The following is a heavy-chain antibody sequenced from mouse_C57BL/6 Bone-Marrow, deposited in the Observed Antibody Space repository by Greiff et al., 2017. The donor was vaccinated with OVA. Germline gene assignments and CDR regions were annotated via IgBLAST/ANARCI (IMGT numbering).Heavy chain of an antibody. Sequence: VQLQQSGAELVRPGASVKLSCKASGYTFTDYYINWVKQRPGQGLEWIARIYPGSGNTYYNEKFKGKATLTAEKSSSTAYMQLGSLTSEDSAVYFCARSLLGYAMDYWGQGTSVTVSS. CDR3: ARSLLGYAMDY. J-gene: IGHJ4*01. CDR1: GYTFTDYY. CDR2: IYPGSGNT. D-gene: IGHD1-2*01. V-gene: IGHV1-76*01.